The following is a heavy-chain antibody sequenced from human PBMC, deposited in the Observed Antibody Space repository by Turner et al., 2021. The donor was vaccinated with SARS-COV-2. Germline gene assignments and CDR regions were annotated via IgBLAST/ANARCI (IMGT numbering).Heavy chain of an antibody. CDR1: GFTLSSYA. Sequence: EVQLLEPGGGLVQPGGSLRLPCAASGFTLSSYAMSWGRQAPGKGLEWVSVMRGNCGSTYYADSVKGRFTISRDNSKNTLYLQMNSLRAEDTAVYYCAKDLDYVWGSYRSSEYFQHWGQGTLVTVSS. V-gene: IGHV3-23*01. CDR3: AKDLDYVWGSYRSSEYFQH. CDR2: MRGNCGST. D-gene: IGHD3-16*02. J-gene: IGHJ1*01.